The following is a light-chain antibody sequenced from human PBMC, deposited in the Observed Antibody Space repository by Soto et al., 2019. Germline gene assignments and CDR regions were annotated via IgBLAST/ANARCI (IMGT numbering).Light chain of an antibody. V-gene: IGKV3-20*01. CDR2: GAS. CDR3: LHDYNYPYT. Sequence: EIVLTQSPGTLSFSPGERATLSCSASQSVSSSYLAWYQQKPGQAPRLLIYGASTRATGIPDRFSGSGSVTDFTLTISSLQPEDFATYYCLHDYNYPYTFGQGTKVDIK. J-gene: IGKJ2*01. CDR1: QSVSSSY.